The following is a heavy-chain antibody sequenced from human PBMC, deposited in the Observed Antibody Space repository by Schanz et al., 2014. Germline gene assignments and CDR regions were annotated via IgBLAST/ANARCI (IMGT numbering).Heavy chain of an antibody. J-gene: IGHJ4*02. V-gene: IGHV3-23*04. CDR1: GFTFSTHA. Sequence: EVQLVESGGGVVQPGRSLRLSCAASGFTFSTHAMHWVRQAPGKGLEWVIVISGSGGSTYYADSVRGRFTISRDNSKNTLYLQMNSLRVEDTAVYYCAASSGWHPSTDYWGQGTLVTVSS. D-gene: IGHD6-19*01. CDR2: ISGSGGST. CDR3: AASSGWHPSTDY.